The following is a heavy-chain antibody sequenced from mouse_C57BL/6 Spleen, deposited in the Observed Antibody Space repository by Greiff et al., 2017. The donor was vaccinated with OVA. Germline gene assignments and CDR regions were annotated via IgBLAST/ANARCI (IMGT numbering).Heavy chain of an antibody. J-gene: IGHJ2*01. Sequence: QVQLKESGAELVRPGASVTLSCKASGYTFTDYEMHWVKQTPVHGLEWIGAIDPETGGTAYNQKFKGKAILTADKSSSTAYMELRSLTSEDSAVYYCTRKDYYGYWGQGTTLTVSS. V-gene: IGHV1-15*01. CDR1: GYTFTDYE. D-gene: IGHD1-1*01. CDR3: TRKDYYGY. CDR2: IDPETGGT.